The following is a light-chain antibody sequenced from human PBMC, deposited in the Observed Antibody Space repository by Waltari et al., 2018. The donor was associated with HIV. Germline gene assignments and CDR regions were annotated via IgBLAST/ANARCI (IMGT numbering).Light chain of an antibody. CDR1: KLADKF. CDR2: QGS. CDR3: QAWDADHAV. V-gene: IGLV3-1*01. Sequence: ELTQPPSVSVPSGQTASIPCSGEKLADKFPCWYQKKPGHPPILLVYQGSRRPSGIPERFSASKSANTATLTVRGAQPLDEAEYFCQAWDADHAVFGGGTTLTVL. J-gene: IGLJ2*01.